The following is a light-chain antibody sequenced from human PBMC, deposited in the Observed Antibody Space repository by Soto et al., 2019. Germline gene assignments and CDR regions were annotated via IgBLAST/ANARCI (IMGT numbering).Light chain of an antibody. CDR1: QSISNY. CDR3: QQSYHTPLT. V-gene: IGKV1-39*01. CDR2: AAS. Sequence: DIEMTQSPSSLSASLGDRVTITCRASQSISNYLNWYQHKPGKAPKLLIYAASSLQSGVPTRFSGSGSGTDFTLTISSLQPEDFATYYCQQSYHTPLTFGGGTKVEIK. J-gene: IGKJ4*01.